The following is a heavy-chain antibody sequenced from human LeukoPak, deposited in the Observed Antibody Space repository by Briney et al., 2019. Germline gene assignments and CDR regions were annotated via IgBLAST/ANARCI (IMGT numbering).Heavy chain of an antibody. Sequence: NPSETLSLTCTVSGCSISSGFYWGWIRQPPGKGLEWIGSIYHSGSTHYNSSLKSRVTISVDTSKNQLSLKLSSVTAADTAVYYCARGVGLTQGGTFDYWGQGTLVTVSS. CDR1: GCSISSGFY. J-gene: IGHJ4*02. CDR3: ARGVGLTQGGTFDY. D-gene: IGHD1-1*01. CDR2: IYHSGST. V-gene: IGHV4-38-2*02.